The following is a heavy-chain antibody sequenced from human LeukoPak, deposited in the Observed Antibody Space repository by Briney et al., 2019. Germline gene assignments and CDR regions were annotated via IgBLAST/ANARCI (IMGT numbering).Heavy chain of an antibody. V-gene: IGHV1-2*02. CDR1: GYTFTGYY. Sequence: ASVKVSCKASGYTFTGYYMHWVRQAPGQGLEWMGWINPNSGGTNYAQKFQGRVTMTRDTSISTAYMELSRLRSDDTAVYYCARDCGHCHYDSSGYYAFDIWGQGTMVTVSS. CDR3: ARDCGHCHYDSSGYYAFDI. CDR2: INPNSGGT. D-gene: IGHD3-22*01. J-gene: IGHJ3*02.